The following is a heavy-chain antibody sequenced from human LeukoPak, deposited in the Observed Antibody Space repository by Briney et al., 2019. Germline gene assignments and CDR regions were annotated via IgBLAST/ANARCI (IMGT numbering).Heavy chain of an antibody. V-gene: IGHV4-39*01. D-gene: IGHD6-19*01. Sequence: PSETLSLTCTVSGGSISSSSYYWGWIRQPPGKGLEWIGSIYYSGSTYYNPSLKSRVTISVDASKNQFSLKLSSVTAADTAVYYCARVTGYSSGWYVGYWGQGTLVTVSS. J-gene: IGHJ4*02. CDR2: IYYSGST. CDR1: GGSISSSSYY. CDR3: ARVTGYSSGWYVGY.